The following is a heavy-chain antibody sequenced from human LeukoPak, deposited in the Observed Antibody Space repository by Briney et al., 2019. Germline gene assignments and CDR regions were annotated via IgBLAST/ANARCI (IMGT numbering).Heavy chain of an antibody. CDR2: MNSNSGNT. Sequence: GASVKVSCTASGYTFTSYDINWVRQATGQGLEWMGWMNSNSGNTGYAQKFQGRSTMTRNTSITTAYMELSSLRSEDTAVYYCARGSRMSGVRGVTFDYWGQGSLVTVSS. J-gene: IGHJ4*02. V-gene: IGHV1-8*01. CDR1: GYTFTSYD. CDR3: ARGSRMSGVRGVTFDY. D-gene: IGHD3-10*01.